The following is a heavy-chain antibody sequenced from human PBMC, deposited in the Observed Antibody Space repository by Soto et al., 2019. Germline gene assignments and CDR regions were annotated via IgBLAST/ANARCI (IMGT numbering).Heavy chain of an antibody. D-gene: IGHD1-26*01. V-gene: IGHV3-23*01. CDR1: GFSFVSYA. J-gene: IGHJ4*02. CDR3: AKDATVGATDYFDS. CDR2: ISGSGGST. Sequence: LRLSCATSGFSFVSYAMSWVRQAPGKGLEWVSTISGSGGSTYYPDSVKGRFSTSRDNSKNTLHLQMNSLTAEDTAIYYCAKDATVGATDYFDSWGQGILVTVSS.